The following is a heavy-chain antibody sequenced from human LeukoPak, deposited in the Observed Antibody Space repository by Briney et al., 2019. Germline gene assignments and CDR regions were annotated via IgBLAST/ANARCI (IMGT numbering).Heavy chain of an antibody. Sequence: SETLSLTCTVSGGSISSYYWSWIRQPPGKGLEWIGYIYYSGSTNYNPSLKSRVTISVDTSKNQFSLKLSSVTAADTAVYYCARDYSGSYYGWFDPWGQGTLVTVSS. V-gene: IGHV4-59*12. CDR2: IYYSGST. J-gene: IGHJ5*02. CDR1: GGSISSYY. D-gene: IGHD1-26*01. CDR3: ARDYSGSYYGWFDP.